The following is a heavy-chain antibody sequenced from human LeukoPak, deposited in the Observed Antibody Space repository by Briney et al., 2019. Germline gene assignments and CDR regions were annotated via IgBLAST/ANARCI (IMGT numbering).Heavy chain of an antibody. CDR3: AREGVLANGDLSDAFDI. CDR1: GGSFSSYY. CDR2: IYYSGST. Sequence: SETLSLTCAVYGGSFSSYYWSWIRQPPGKGLEWIGYIYYSGSTNYNPSLKSRVTISVDTSKNQFSLKLSSVTAADTAVYYCAREGVLANGDLSDAFDIWGQGTMVTVSS. J-gene: IGHJ3*02. V-gene: IGHV4-59*01. D-gene: IGHD4-17*01.